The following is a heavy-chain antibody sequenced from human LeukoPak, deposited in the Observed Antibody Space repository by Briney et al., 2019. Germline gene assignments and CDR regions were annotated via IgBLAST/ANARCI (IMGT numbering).Heavy chain of an antibody. Sequence: ASVKVSCKASGYTFTGYYMHWVRQAPGQGLEWMGWINPNSGGTNYAQKFQGRVTMTRDTSISTAYMELSRLRSDDTAVYYCARDLYSSSWYVSYWFDHWGQGTLVTVSS. CDR2: INPNSGGT. J-gene: IGHJ5*02. CDR3: ARDLYSSSWYVSYWFDH. D-gene: IGHD6-13*01. CDR1: GYTFTGYY. V-gene: IGHV1-2*02.